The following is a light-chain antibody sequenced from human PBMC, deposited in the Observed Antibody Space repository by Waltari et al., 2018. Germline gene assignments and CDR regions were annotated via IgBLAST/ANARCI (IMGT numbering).Light chain of an antibody. CDR1: KLGDKH. CDR3: QVWHTSTVV. J-gene: IGLJ3*02. Sequence: SYELIQPPSVSVSPGQTAIITCSGDKLGDKHAFWYQQKPGQSPAVVIYQDSKRPSGIPARFSGCKSVNTATLALSGTQPMDEAAYFCQVWHTSTVVFGGGTNLTVL. V-gene: IGLV3-1*01. CDR2: QDS.